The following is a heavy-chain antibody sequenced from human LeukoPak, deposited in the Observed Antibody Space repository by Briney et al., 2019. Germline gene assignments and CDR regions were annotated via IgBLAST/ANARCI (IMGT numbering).Heavy chain of an antibody. CDR1: GYSISSGYY. J-gene: IGHJ3*02. V-gene: IGHV4-38-2*02. D-gene: IGHD3-16*02. CDR2: IYHSGST. Sequence: SETLSLTCTVSGYSISSGYYWGWIRQPPGKGLEWIGSIYHSGSTNYNPSLKSRVTISVDTSKNQFSLKLSSVTAADTAVYYCARLRGGDVWGSYRYGAFDIWGQGTMVTVSS. CDR3: ARLRGGDVWGSYRYGAFDI.